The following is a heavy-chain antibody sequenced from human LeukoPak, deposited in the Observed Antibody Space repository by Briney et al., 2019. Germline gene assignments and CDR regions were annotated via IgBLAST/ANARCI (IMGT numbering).Heavy chain of an antibody. D-gene: IGHD3-10*01. Sequence: GAPVKVSCKASGYTFTSYGISWVRQAPGQGLEWMGWISAYNGNTNYAQKLQGRVTMTTDTSTSTAYMELRSLRSDDTAVYYCARVVGSGSYYYYYYMDVWGKGTTVTVSS. V-gene: IGHV1-18*01. CDR3: ARVVGSGSYYYYYYMDV. CDR1: GYTFTSYG. CDR2: ISAYNGNT. J-gene: IGHJ6*03.